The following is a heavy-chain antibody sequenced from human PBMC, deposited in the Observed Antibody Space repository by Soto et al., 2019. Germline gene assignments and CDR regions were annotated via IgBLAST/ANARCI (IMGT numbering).Heavy chain of an antibody. Sequence: QVQLVQSGAEVKKPGSSVKVSCKASGGTFSSYAVSWVRQAPGQGLEWMGGIIPIFGTANYAQKFQGRVTITADKSTSTAYMELSSLRSEDTAVYYCARVGSGWYRGVNWFDPWGQGTLVTVSS. CDR2: IIPIFGTA. J-gene: IGHJ5*02. V-gene: IGHV1-69*06. CDR3: ARVGSGWYRGVNWFDP. D-gene: IGHD6-19*01. CDR1: GGTFSSYA.